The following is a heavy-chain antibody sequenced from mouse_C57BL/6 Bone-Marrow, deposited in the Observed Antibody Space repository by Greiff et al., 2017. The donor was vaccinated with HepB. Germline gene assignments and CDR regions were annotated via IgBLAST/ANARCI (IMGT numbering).Heavy chain of an antibody. Sequence: QVQLQQPGAELVKPGASVKLSCKASGYTFTSYWIHWVKQRPGQGLEWIGMIHPNSGSTNYNEKFKSKATLTVDKSSSTAYMQLSSLTSEDSAVYYCTRRGIYDYALYYWGQGTTLTGSS. D-gene: IGHD2-4*01. J-gene: IGHJ2*01. V-gene: IGHV1-64*01. CDR2: IHPNSGST. CDR1: GYTFTSYW. CDR3: TRRGIYDYALYY.